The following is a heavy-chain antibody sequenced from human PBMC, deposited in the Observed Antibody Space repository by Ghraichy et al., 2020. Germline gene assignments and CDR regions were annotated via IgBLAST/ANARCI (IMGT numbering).Heavy chain of an antibody. CDR3: ARALYYYDSSGYYRTSNWFDP. D-gene: IGHD3-22*01. J-gene: IGHJ5*02. CDR2: INHSGST. Sequence: SETLSLTCAVYGGSFSGYYWSWIRQPPGKGLEWIGEINHSGSTNYNPSLKSRVTISVDTSKNQFSLKLSSVTAADTAVYYCARALYYYDSSGYYRTSNWFDPWGQGTLVTVSS. V-gene: IGHV4-34*01. CDR1: GGSFSGYY.